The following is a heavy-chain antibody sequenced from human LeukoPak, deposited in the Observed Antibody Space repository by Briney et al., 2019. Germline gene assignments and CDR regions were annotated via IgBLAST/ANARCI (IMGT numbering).Heavy chain of an antibody. CDR2: ISSSSSTI. CDR3: AREKTDSTFPIYYYYYGMDV. J-gene: IGHJ6*02. V-gene: IGHV3-48*01. D-gene: IGHD2/OR15-2a*01. Sequence: PGGSLRLSCAASGFTFSSYSMNWVRQAPGKGLEWVSYISSSSSTIYYADSVKGRFTISRDNAKNSLYLQMNSLRAEDTAVYYCAREKTDSTFPIYYYYYGMDVWGQGTTVTVSS. CDR1: GFTFSSYS.